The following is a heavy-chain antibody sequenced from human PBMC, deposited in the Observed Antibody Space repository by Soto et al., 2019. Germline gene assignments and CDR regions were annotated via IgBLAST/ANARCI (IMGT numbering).Heavy chain of an antibody. CDR1: GFTFSSYS. V-gene: IGHV3-48*02. J-gene: IGHJ5*02. D-gene: IGHD6-13*01. CDR3: ARGYSSSGLFPDP. CDR2: ISSSSSTI. Sequence: EVQLVESGGGLVQPGGSLRLSCAASGFTFSSYSMNWVRQAPGKGLEWVSYISSSSSTIYYADSVKGRFTISRDNAKNSLYLKMNSLRDEDTAVYYCARGYSSSGLFPDPWGQGTLVTVSS.